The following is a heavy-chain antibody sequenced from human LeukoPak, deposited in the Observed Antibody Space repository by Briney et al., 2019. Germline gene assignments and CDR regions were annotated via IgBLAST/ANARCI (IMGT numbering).Heavy chain of an antibody. CDR3: ARGGGYSYGYGGY. Sequence: ASVKVSCKASGYTFTGYYMHWVRQAPGQGLEWMGRINPNSGGTNYAQKLQGRVTMTTDTSTSTAYMELRSLRSDDTAVYYCARGGGYSYGYGGYWGQGTLVTVSS. J-gene: IGHJ4*02. D-gene: IGHD5-18*01. V-gene: IGHV1-2*06. CDR2: INPNSGGT. CDR1: GYTFTGYY.